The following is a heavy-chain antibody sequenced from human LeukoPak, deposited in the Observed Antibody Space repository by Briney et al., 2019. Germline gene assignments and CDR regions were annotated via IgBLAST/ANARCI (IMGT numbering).Heavy chain of an antibody. CDR3: ASEMATRY. D-gene: IGHD5-24*01. CDR1: GFTFSDYN. Sequence: GGSLRLSCAASGFTFSDYNMRWIRQAPGKGLEWVSSISRSGSTKYYADSVKGRFTISRDNSKNTLYLQMNSLRTEDTAVYYCASEMATRYWGQGTLVTVSS. CDR2: ISRSGSTK. J-gene: IGHJ4*02. V-gene: IGHV3-11*04.